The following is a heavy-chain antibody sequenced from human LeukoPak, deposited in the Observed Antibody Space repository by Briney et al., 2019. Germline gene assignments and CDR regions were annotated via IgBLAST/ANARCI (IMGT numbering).Heavy chain of an antibody. Sequence: SETLSLTCTVSDGSVSGYYWTWIRQPAGRGLEWIGYIYYSGNTNYNPSLKSRLTMSVDTSKNQFSLKLSSVTAADTAVYYCARILTLIDRAHYYGMDVWGQGATVTVSS. J-gene: IGHJ6*02. CDR2: IYYSGNT. CDR3: ARILTLIDRAHYYGMDV. D-gene: IGHD3-22*01. CDR1: DGSVSGYY. V-gene: IGHV4-59*02.